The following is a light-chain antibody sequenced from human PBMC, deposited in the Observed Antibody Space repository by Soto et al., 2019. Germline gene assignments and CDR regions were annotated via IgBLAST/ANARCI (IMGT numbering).Light chain of an antibody. Sequence: EIVMTQSPATLSVSPGERATLSCRSSQSVSSNLAWYQQKSGQAPRLLIYGASTRATGIPARFSGSGSGTAFTLTISSLQSEDFAVYFCQQFNNWPQPFGQGTKVDIK. CDR1: QSVSSN. J-gene: IGKJ1*01. CDR3: QQFNNWPQP. V-gene: IGKV3-15*01. CDR2: GAS.